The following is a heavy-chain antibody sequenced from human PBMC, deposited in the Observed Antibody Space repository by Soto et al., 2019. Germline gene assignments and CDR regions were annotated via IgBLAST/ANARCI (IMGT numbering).Heavy chain of an antibody. J-gene: IGHJ4*02. D-gene: IGHD2-2*01. CDR3: VKGPCSIVNCYFDY. Sequence: EVQLVESGGGFVQPGRSLRLSCTTSGFTFDNYGLNWVRQAPGKGLEWGSGISWDSGRRDYADSVKGRFTISRDIAKNSLYLEMNSLRVEDTALYFCVKGPCSIVNCYFDYWGRGTLVTVSS. CDR2: ISWDSGRR. V-gene: IGHV3-9*01. CDR1: GFTFDNYG.